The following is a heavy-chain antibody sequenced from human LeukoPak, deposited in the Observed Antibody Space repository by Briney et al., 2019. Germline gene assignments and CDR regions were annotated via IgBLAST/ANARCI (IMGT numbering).Heavy chain of an antibody. J-gene: IGHJ4*02. CDR3: ARDYSSRAHVFDY. D-gene: IGHD6-13*01. CDR2: ISGSGGST. V-gene: IGHV3-21*01. Sequence: KAGGSLRLSCAASGFTFSSYGMHWVRQAPGKGLEWVSAISGSGGSTYYADSVKGRFTISRDNAKNSLYLQMNSLRAEDTAVYYCARDYSSRAHVFDYWGQGTLVTVSS. CDR1: GFTFSSYG.